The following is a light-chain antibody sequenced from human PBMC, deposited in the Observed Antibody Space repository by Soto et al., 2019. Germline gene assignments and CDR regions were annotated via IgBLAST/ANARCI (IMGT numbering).Light chain of an antibody. Sequence: QSALTQPPSASGSPGQSVTISCTGTSNDVGAYNFISWYQQHPGKAPKLMIYEVNKPPSGVPDRFSGSKSGNTASLTVSGLQAEDEADYYCSSYGGSNNLLFGGGTKVTVL. CDR2: EVN. J-gene: IGLJ2*01. CDR1: SNDVGAYNF. CDR3: SSYGGSNNLL. V-gene: IGLV2-8*01.